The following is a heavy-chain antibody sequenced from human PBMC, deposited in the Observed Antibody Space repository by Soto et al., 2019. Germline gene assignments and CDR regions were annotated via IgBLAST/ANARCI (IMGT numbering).Heavy chain of an antibody. CDR3: ARVWGGAFDI. J-gene: IGHJ3*02. CDR2: IYYSGST. V-gene: IGHV4-31*03. CDR1: GDSIRSGGYY. Sequence: SETLSLTCTVPGDSIRSGGYYWSWIRQHPGKGLEWIGYIYYSGSTYYNPSLKSRVTISVDTSKNQFSLKLSSVTAADTAVYYCARVWGGAFDIWGQGTMVT. D-gene: IGHD3-10*01.